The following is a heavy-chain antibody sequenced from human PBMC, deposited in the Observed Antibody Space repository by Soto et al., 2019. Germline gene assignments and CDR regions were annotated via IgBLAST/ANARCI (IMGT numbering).Heavy chain of an antibody. D-gene: IGHD1-26*01. CDR1: GDSISSGGYS. CDR2: IYHSGST. J-gene: IGHJ4*02. V-gene: IGHV4-30-2*01. Sequence: QLQLQESGSGLVKPSQTLSLTCAVSGDSISSGGYSWSWIRQPPGKGLEWIGYIYHSGSTNYNPSVXGXAXIXXDRSKNQSSPKLISVTAADTAPYYCASGRPTTLDYWGQGTLFT. CDR3: ASGRPTTLDY.